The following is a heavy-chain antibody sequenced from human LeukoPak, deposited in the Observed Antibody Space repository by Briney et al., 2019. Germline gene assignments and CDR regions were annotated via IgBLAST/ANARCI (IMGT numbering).Heavy chain of an antibody. J-gene: IGHJ4*02. D-gene: IGHD6-13*01. CDR1: GFTFSSYN. V-gene: IGHV3-30*03. CDR2: ISYDGSNK. CDR3: ARGSSFDY. Sequence: GGALRLSCAASGFTFSSYNMHWVRQAPGERLEWVAVISYDGSNKYHADSVKGRFTISRDNSKSTLYLQMNSLRPEDTAVYYCARGSSFDYWGQGTLVTVSS.